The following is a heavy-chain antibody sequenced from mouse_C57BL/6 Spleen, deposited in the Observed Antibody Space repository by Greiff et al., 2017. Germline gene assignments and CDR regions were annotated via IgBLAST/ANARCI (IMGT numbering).Heavy chain of an antibody. CDR2: INPGSGGT. CDR3: ARSSSAGYWYFDV. J-gene: IGHJ1*03. D-gene: IGHD6-1*01. CDR1: GYAFTNYL. Sequence: QLKQSGAELVRPGTSVKVSCKASGYAFTNYLIEWVKQRPGQGLEWIGVINPGSGGTNYNEKFKGKATLTADKSSSTAYMQLSSLTSEDSAVYFCARSSSAGYWYFDVWGTGTTVTVSS. V-gene: IGHV1-54*01.